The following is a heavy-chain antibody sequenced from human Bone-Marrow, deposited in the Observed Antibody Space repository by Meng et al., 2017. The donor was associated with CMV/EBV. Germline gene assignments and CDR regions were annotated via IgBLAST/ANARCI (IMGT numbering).Heavy chain of an antibody. D-gene: IGHD6-13*01. J-gene: IGHJ4*02. CDR3: ARHYSSAWYVGLGF. CDR1: GYRFTSYD. Sequence: QVQLVQSGAEVKQPGASVKVSCKASGYRFTSYDINWVREAPGQGLEWMGWMSPETVNTGYAQKFQGRITMTRDTSITTAYMELSSLTSEDTAVYYCARHYSSAWYVGLGFWGQGTLVTVSS. CDR2: MSPETVNT. V-gene: IGHV1-8*01.